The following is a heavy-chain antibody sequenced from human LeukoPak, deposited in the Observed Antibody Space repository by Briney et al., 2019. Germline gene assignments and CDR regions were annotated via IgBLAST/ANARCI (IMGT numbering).Heavy chain of an antibody. D-gene: IGHD3-3*01. J-gene: IGHJ4*02. CDR2: IYHSGST. CDR1: GGSISSSNW. CDR3: AREADYDFWSGLFDY. V-gene: IGHV4-4*02. Sequence: SETLSLTCAVSGGSISSSNWWSWVRQPPGKGLEWIGEIYHSGSTNYNPSLKSRVTISVDTSKNQLSLKLSSVTAADTAVYYCAREADYDFWSGLFDYWGQGTLVTVSS.